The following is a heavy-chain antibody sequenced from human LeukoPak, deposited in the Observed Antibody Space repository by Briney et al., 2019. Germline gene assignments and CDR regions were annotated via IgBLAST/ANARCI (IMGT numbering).Heavy chain of an antibody. V-gene: IGHV4-39*07. J-gene: IGHJ4*02. CDR3: ARSVRAGIHLGELSHLDK. D-gene: IGHD3-16*02. CDR2: IYYSGNT. CDR1: GGSISSSSYY. Sequence: SETLSLTCTVSGGSISSSSYYWGWIRQPPGKGLEWIGSIYYSGNTYYNPSLKSRVTISVDTSKNQFSLKLSSVTAADTAVYYCARSVRAGIHLGELSHLDKWGQGTLVTVSS.